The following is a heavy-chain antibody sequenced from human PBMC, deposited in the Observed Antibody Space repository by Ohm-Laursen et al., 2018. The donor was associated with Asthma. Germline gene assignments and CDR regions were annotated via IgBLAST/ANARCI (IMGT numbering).Heavy chain of an antibody. J-gene: IGHJ4*02. CDR3: ARDVMEWYLPAFDF. Sequence: SLRLSCSATGFTFRSYGMHWVRQAPGKGLEWVAVGGSYYDGGLKYYADSVNGRFTVSRDDSKNTLYLQMNSLRPDDTAVYYCARDVMEWYLPAFDFWGQGTLVTVFS. V-gene: IGHV3-30*03. D-gene: IGHD3-3*01. CDR1: GFTFRSYG. CDR2: GGSYYDGGLK.